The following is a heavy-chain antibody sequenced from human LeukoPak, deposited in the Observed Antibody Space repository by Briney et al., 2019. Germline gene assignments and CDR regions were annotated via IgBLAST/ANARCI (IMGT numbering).Heavy chain of an antibody. CDR2: ISGSGGST. CDR1: GFTFSSYA. Sequence: PGGSLRLSCAASGFTFSSYAMSWVRQAPGKGLEWVSAISGSGGSTYYADSVKGRFTISRDNSKNTLYLQMNSLRAEDTAVYYCARDPETTQYYYYGMDVWGQGTTVTVSS. D-gene: IGHD4-11*01. V-gene: IGHV3-23*01. J-gene: IGHJ6*02. CDR3: ARDPETTQYYYYGMDV.